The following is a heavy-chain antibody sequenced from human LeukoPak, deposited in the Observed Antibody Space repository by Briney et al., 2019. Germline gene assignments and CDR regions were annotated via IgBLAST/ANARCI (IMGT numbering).Heavy chain of an antibody. CDR3: ARGWFGPDS. CDR1: GFTFSGRS. CDR2: ISNEGTTT. D-gene: IGHD3-10*01. J-gene: IGHJ3*02. Sequence: GESLRLSCAASGFTFSGRSMHWVRQAPGKGLVWTSGISNEGTTTNYADSVKGRFTISRDSAKNTLYLQMKSLRAEDTAVYYCARGWFGPDSWDQGTMVTVSS. V-gene: IGHV3-74*01.